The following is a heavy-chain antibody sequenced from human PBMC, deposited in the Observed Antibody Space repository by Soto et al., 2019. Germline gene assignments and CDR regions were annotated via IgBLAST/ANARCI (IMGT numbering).Heavy chain of an antibody. Sequence: DNPSMATAVHRKSLYRHSRHWIRQPPGKGLEWIGEINHSGSTNYNPSLKSRVTISVDTSKNQFSLKLSSVTAADTAVYYCASGSMTTVVTRFDYWGQG. D-gene: IGHD4-17*01. CDR3: ASGSMTTVVTRFDY. CDR1: RKSLYRHS. V-gene: IGHV4-34*01. CDR2: INHSGST. J-gene: IGHJ4*02.